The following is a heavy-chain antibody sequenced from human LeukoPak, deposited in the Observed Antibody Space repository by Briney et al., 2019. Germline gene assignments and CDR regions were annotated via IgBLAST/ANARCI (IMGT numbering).Heavy chain of an antibody. CDR2: ISSSGSTI. J-gene: IGHJ3*02. V-gene: IGHV3-11*01. CDR1: RFTFSDYY. D-gene: IGHD2-15*01. Sequence: GGSLRLSCAASRFTFSDYYMSWIRQAPGKGLEWVSYISSSGSTIYYADSVKGRFTISRDNAKNSLYLQMNSLRAEDTAVYYCAREMVAVPDAFDIWGQGTMVTVSS. CDR3: AREMVAVPDAFDI.